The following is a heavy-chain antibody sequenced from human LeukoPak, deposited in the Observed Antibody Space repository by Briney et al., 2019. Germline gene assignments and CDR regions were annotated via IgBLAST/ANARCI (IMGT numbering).Heavy chain of an antibody. CDR2: IWYDGSNK. CDR3: ARDRGSGWDWYFDL. V-gene: IGHV3-33*01. Sequence: GRSLRLSCAASGFTFSSYGMHWVRQAPAKGLEGVAVIWYDGSNKYYADSVKGRFTISRDNSKNTLYLQMNSLRAEDTAVYYCARDRGSGWDWYFDLWGRGTLVTVSS. D-gene: IGHD6-19*01. J-gene: IGHJ2*01. CDR1: GFTFSSYG.